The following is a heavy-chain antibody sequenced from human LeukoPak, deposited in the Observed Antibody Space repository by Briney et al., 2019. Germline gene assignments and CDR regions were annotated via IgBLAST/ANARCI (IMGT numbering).Heavy chain of an antibody. D-gene: IGHD2/OR15-2a*01. V-gene: IGHV3-66*01. J-gene: IGHJ4*02. Sequence: GGSLRLSCASSGVTVNSNYMTWVRQAPGKGLEWVAVLYTGGRTYYAESVKDRFAISTDNPKNTLYLHMDSLRDDDTAIYYCATDSPPIILGGQFYWGQGTLVTVSS. CDR3: ATDSPPIILGGQFY. CDR1: GVTVNSNY. CDR2: LYTGGRT.